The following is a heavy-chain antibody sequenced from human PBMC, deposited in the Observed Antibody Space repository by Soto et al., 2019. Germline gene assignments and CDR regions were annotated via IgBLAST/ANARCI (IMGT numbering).Heavy chain of an antibody. J-gene: IGHJ4*02. D-gene: IGHD2-15*01. CDR2: TGSGTGPG. Sequence: QVQLVQSGTEVKKQGSSVKVSCKASGGSLSTNPISWVRQAPGQGLEWMGGTGSGTGPGNHAQKFQGRLTVTADKSTITVYMELTNLSSEDTAVYCSARRDSGGFYRFFDYWVQGTLVTVSS. CDR1: GGSLSTNP. CDR3: ARRDSGGFYRFFDY. V-gene: IGHV1-69*06.